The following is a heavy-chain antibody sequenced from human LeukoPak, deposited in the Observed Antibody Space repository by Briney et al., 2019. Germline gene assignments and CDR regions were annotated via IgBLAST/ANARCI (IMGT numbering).Heavy chain of an antibody. J-gene: IGHJ4*02. CDR1: GFTFSNYW. CDR3: ARDPLGY. V-gene: IGHV3-74*01. CDR2: IYTDGSST. Sequence: GSLRLSCAASGFTFSNYWMHWVRQAPGKGLVWVSRIYTDGSSTNYADSVKGRFTISRDNAKNSLYLQMNSLRDEDTAVYYCARDPLGYWGQGTLVTVSS.